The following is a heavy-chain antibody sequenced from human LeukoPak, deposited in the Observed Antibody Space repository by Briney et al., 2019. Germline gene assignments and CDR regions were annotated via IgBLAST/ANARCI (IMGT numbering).Heavy chain of an antibody. D-gene: IGHD2/OR15-2a*01. V-gene: IGHV3-64*04. Sequence: GGSLRLSCSASGFPFSSYAMHWVRQAPGKGLEYVSAISDSGGSTYYADSVKGRFAISRDNAKNSLYLQMNSLRDEDTAVYYCARDWEYWYFDLWGRGTLVTVSS. CDR2: ISDSGGST. CDR1: GFPFSSYA. CDR3: ARDWEYWYFDL. J-gene: IGHJ2*01.